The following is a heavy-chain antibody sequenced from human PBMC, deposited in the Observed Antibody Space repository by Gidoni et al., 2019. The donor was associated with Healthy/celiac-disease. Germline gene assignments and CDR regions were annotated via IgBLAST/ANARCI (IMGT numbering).Heavy chain of an antibody. V-gene: IGHV2-5*02. CDR2: IYWDDDK. CDR1: GFSLSTSGVG. D-gene: IGHD3-16*02. CDR3: AHISATAYGGPYDYVWGSYRPNFDY. J-gene: IGHJ4*02. Sequence: QITLKESGPTLVKPTQTLTLTCTFSGFSLSTSGVGVVWIRQPPGKALEWLALIYWDDDKRYSPSLKSRLTITKDTSNNQVVLTMTNMDPVDTATYYCAHISATAYGGPYDYVWGSYRPNFDYWGQGTLVTVSS.